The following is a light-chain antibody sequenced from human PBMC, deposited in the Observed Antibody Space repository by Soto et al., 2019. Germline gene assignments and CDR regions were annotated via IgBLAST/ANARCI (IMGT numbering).Light chain of an antibody. V-gene: IGKV3-20*01. CDR1: QSVSSSY. CDR3: QQYGSSPLT. Sequence: EIVLTQSPGTLSLSPGERATLSCRASQSVSSSYLAWYQQKPGQAPRLLIYGASSRATGIPDRFSGSGSGTDFTLTISRQEPEDFAVYYCQQYGSSPLTFGGGTTVEIK. J-gene: IGKJ4*01. CDR2: GAS.